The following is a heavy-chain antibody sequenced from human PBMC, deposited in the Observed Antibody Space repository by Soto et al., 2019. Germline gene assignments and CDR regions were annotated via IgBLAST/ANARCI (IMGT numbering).Heavy chain of an antibody. V-gene: IGHV1-46*01. CDR1: GYTFTSYY. Sequence: QVVMVQSGAEVKKPGASVTLSCKTSGYTFTSYYVHWVRQAPGRGLEGMGLIRPDSGRTDYPQKFQGRVTITRDTPTTTVYMHLHNLRSDDTAVYYCARVDGSDAGQGDWVQGTLITVSS. CDR2: IRPDSGRT. J-gene: IGHJ4*02. CDR3: ARVDGSDAGQGD. D-gene: IGHD1-1*01.